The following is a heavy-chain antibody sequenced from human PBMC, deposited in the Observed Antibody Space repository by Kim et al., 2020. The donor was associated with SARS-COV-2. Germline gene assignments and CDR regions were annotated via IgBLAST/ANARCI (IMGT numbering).Heavy chain of an antibody. CDR3: ARKLPLYYCGMDV. Sequence: SETLSLTCTVSGGSISSYYWSWIRQSPGKGLEWIGYIYNSGSTNYNPSLKSRVTISVDTSKNQFSLKLSSVTAADTAVYYCARKLPLYYCGMDVWGQGTTVTVSS. J-gene: IGHJ6*02. CDR2: IYNSGST. V-gene: IGHV4-59*13. D-gene: IGHD6-6*01. CDR1: GGSISSYY.